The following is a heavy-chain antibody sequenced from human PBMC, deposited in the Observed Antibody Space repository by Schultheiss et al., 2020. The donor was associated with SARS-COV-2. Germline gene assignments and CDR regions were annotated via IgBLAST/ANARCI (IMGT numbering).Heavy chain of an antibody. D-gene: IGHD1-26*01. J-gene: IGHJ3*02. CDR2: ISGSGGST. Sequence: GGSLRLSCAASGFTFSNYAMTWVRQAPGKGLEWVSGISGSGGSTYYADSVKGRFTISRDNSKNTLYLQMNSLRAEDTAVYYCAKDASPGGSYSGAFDIWGQGTMVTVSS. V-gene: IGHV3-23*01. CDR3: AKDASPGGSYSGAFDI. CDR1: GFTFSNYA.